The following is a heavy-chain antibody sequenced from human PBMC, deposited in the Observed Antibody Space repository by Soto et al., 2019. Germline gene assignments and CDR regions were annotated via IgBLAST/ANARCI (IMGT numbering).Heavy chain of an antibody. J-gene: IGHJ3*02. CDR1: GGSISSYY. Sequence: QVQLQESGPGLVKPSETLSLTCTVSGGSISSYYWSWIRQPPGKGLEWIGYIYYSGSTNYNPSLKSRATISVDTSKNQFSLKLSSVTAADTAVYYCARHVLLWFGAQFAFDIWGQGTMVTVSS. CDR3: ARHVLLWFGAQFAFDI. D-gene: IGHD3-10*01. CDR2: IYYSGST. V-gene: IGHV4-59*08.